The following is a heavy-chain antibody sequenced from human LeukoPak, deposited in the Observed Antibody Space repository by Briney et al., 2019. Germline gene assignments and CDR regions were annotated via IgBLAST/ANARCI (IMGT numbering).Heavy chain of an antibody. CDR2: IYYSGST. CDR1: GGSTSNSY. Sequence: PSETLSLTCTVSGGSTSNSYWSWFRQPPGKGLEWIGYIYYSGSTNYNPSLKSRVTISVDTSKNQFSLKLNSVTAADRAVYYCARGGWYQDYWGQGTLVTVSS. D-gene: IGHD6-19*01. V-gene: IGHV4-59*01. CDR3: ARGGWYQDY. J-gene: IGHJ4*02.